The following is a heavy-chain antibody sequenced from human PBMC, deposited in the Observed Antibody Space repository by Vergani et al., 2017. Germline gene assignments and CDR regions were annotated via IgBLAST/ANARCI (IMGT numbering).Heavy chain of an antibody. D-gene: IGHD2-2*01. CDR1: GYSFTSYW. CDR3: ARQGGYCSSTSFSRDNWFDP. J-gene: IGHJ5*02. Sequence: EVQLVQSGAEVKKPGESLKISCKGSGYSFTSYWIGWVRQMPGKGLEWMGIIYPGDSDTRYSPSFKGQVTISADKSISTAYRQWGSLKASDTAMYYCARQGGYCSSTSFSRDNWFDPWGQGTLVTVSS. V-gene: IGHV5-51*01. CDR2: IYPGDSDT.